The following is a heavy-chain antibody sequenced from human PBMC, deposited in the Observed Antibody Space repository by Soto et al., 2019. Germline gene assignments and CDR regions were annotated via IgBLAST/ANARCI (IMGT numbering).Heavy chain of an antibody. D-gene: IGHD6-19*01. CDR3: ARGRGAVAGTGYYYYYYGMDV. Sequence: PSETLSLTCAVYGGSFSGYYWSWIRQPPGKGLEWIGEINHSGSTNYNPSLKSRVTISVDTSKNQFSLKLSSVTAADTAVYYCARGRGAVAGTGYYYYYYGMDVWGQGTTVTVSS. V-gene: IGHV4-34*01. CDR1: GGSFSGYY. CDR2: INHSGST. J-gene: IGHJ6*02.